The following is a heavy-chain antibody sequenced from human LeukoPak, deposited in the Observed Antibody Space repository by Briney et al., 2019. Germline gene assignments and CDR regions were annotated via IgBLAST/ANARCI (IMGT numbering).Heavy chain of an antibody. CDR2: IYYSGST. D-gene: IGHD3-10*01. V-gene: IGHV4-39*07. Sequence: PSETLSLTCTVSGGSISSSSYYWGWIRQPPGKGLEWIGSIYYSGSTYYNPSLKSRVTISVDTSKNQFSLKLSSVTAADTAVYYCARSMVREDFDYWGQGTLVTVSS. CDR3: ARSMVREDFDY. CDR1: GGSISSSSYY. J-gene: IGHJ4*02.